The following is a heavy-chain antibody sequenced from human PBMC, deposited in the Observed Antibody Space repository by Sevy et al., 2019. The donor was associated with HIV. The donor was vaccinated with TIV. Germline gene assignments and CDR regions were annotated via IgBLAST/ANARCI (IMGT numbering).Heavy chain of an antibody. V-gene: IGHV3-21*01. CDR1: GFTFSPYS. CDR2: ISSSSSYI. Sequence: GGSLRLSCAASGFTFSPYSMNWVRQAPGKGLEWVSSISSSSSYIYYTDSVKGRFTISRDNAKNSLYLQMNSLRVEDTAVYYCARDRSVAGTKTFDYWGQGTLVTVSS. D-gene: IGHD6-19*01. CDR3: ARDRSVAGTKTFDY. J-gene: IGHJ4*02.